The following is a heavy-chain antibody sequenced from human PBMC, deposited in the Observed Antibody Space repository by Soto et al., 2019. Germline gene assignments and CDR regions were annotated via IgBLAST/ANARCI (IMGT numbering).Heavy chain of an antibody. CDR3: ARDGYDGSRRPSPPY. Sequence: SETLSLTCSVSGGSMSEYFWSWIRQSPGKGLEWIGYIYYLGSTDYNPSLKSRVTISVDTSKRQFSLRLTSVTAADTAVYYCARDGYDGSRRPSPPYSGPATQVTVSS. CDR2: IYYLGST. V-gene: IGHV4-59*01. J-gene: IGHJ4*02. CDR1: GGSMSEYF. D-gene: IGHD3-10*01.